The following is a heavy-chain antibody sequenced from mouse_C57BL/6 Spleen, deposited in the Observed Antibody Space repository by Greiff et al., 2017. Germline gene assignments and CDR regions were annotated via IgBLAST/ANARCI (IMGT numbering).Heavy chain of an antibody. J-gene: IGHJ4*01. CDR3: GPLNWDGYDAMDY. CDR2: IYPGDGDT. CDR1: GYAFSSSW. V-gene: IGHV1-82*01. Sequence: VQRVESGPELVKPGASVKISCKASGYAFSSSWMNWVKQRPGKGLEWIGRIYPGDGDTNYNGKFKGKATLTADKSSSTAYMQLSSLTSEDSAVYFCGPLNWDGYDAMDYWGQGTSVTVSS. D-gene: IGHD4-1*02.